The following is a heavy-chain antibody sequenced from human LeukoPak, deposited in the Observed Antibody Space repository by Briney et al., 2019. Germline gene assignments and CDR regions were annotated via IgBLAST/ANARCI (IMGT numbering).Heavy chain of an antibody. V-gene: IGHV4-39*07. CDR2: IYYSGNT. CDR3: ARLWYYGSGSYRVSYWYFDL. D-gene: IGHD3-10*01. Sequence: SETLSLTCTVSGGSISSNNYYWGWIRQPPGKGLEWIGSIYYSGNTYSNPSLKSRVTISLDTSKNQFSLRLSSVTAADTAVYYCARLWYYGSGSYRVSYWYFDLWGRGTLVTVSS. CDR1: GGSISSNNYY. J-gene: IGHJ2*01.